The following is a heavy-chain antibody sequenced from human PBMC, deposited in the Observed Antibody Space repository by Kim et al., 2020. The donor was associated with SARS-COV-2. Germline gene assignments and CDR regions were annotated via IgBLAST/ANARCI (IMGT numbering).Heavy chain of an antibody. CDR2: INHSGST. CDR1: GGSFSGYY. J-gene: IGHJ5*02. Sequence: SETLSLTCAVYGGSFSGYYWSWIRQPPGKGLEWIGEINHSGSTNYNPSLKSRVTISVDTSKNQFSLKLSSVTAADTAVYYCARGSLLWFGERARFDPWGQGTLVTVSS. CDR3: ARGSLLWFGERARFDP. D-gene: IGHD3-10*01. V-gene: IGHV4-34*01.